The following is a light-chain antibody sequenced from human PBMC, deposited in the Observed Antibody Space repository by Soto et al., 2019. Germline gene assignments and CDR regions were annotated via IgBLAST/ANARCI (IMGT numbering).Light chain of an antibody. Sequence: DLQMTQSPSSLSASVGDRVTITCQASQDISNYLNWYQQKPGKAPKLLIYDASNLETGVPSRFSGSGSVTDFTFTISSLQPEDIATYYCQQYDNLLPRTFGQGTRLEIK. CDR1: QDISNY. V-gene: IGKV1-33*01. CDR3: QQYDNLLPRT. CDR2: DAS. J-gene: IGKJ5*01.